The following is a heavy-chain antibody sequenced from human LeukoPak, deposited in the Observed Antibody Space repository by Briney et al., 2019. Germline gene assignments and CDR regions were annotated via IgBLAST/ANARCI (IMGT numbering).Heavy chain of an antibody. J-gene: IGHJ4*02. Sequence: PGGSLRLSCAASGFIFTNYAMSWVRQAPGRGLEWVSGTSASGGGTYYADSVKGRFTISRDNSLNTLCLQMNSLRAEDTAIYYCARGIYGSDYFDSWGQGTLVTVS. D-gene: IGHD6-19*01. CDR3: ARGIYGSDYFDS. CDR2: TSASGGGT. V-gene: IGHV3-23*01. CDR1: GFIFTNYA.